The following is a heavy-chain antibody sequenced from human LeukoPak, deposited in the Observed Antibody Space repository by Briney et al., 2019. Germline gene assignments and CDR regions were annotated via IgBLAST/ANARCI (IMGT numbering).Heavy chain of an antibody. J-gene: IGHJ5*02. V-gene: IGHV1-69*04. CDR2: IIPIFPKT. D-gene: IGHD1-1*01. Sequence: SVKVSCKASGDTFGNYAVKWVRQAPGQGLEWMGRIIPIFPKTNYAQKFQGRVTITADMSTSTSYLELSSLRSEDTAIYYCARDPKVLGVPDGTDDRHDPWGQGTLVTVSS. CDR1: GDTFGNYA. CDR3: ARDPKVLGVPDGTDDRHDP.